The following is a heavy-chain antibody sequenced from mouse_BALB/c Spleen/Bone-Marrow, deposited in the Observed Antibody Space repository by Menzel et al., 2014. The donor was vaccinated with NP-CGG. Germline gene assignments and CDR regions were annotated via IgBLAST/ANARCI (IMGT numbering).Heavy chain of an antibody. CDR3: ARYGNYFYAMDY. CDR2: ISRGSSTI. D-gene: IGHD2-1*01. J-gene: IGHJ4*01. Sequence: EAQLGESGGGLVRPGGSRKLSCAASGFTFSSSGMHWVRQAPEKGLEWVAYISRGSSTIYFADSGKGRFTISRDNPKNTLFLQMTSLRSEDTAMYYCARYGNYFYAMDYWGQGSSVTVPS. V-gene: IGHV5-17*02. CDR1: GFTFSSSG.